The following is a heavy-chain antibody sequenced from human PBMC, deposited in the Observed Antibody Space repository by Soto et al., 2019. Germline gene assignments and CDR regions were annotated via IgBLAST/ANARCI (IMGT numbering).Heavy chain of an antibody. CDR3: AKDRGSSSWDPIFDF. D-gene: IGHD6-13*01. V-gene: IGHV3-9*01. CDR1: GFTFDDYA. CDR2: ISWNSAAI. J-gene: IGHJ4*02. Sequence: VQLVESGGGVVQPGWSLRLSCAASGFTFDDYAIHWVRQAPGKGLEWVSGISWNSAAIDYAVSVKGRFTIVRDNAMNSLYLQMNHLRPEDTAFYYCAKDRGSSSWDPIFDFWGQGILVTVSS.